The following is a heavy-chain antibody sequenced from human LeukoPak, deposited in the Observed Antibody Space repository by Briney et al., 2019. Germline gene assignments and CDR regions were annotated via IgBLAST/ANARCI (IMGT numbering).Heavy chain of an antibody. CDR3: ATGTYPGGITKVRGVIIPGPV. D-gene: IGHD3-10*01. J-gene: IGHJ4*02. CDR1: GGTFSSYA. V-gene: IGHV1-24*01. CDR2: FDPEDGET. Sequence: ASVKISCKASGGTFSSYAISWVRQAPGKGLEWMGGFDPEDGETIYAQKFQGRVTMTEDTSTDTAYMELSSLRSEDTAVYYCATGTYPGGITKVRGVIIPGPVWGQGTLVTVSS.